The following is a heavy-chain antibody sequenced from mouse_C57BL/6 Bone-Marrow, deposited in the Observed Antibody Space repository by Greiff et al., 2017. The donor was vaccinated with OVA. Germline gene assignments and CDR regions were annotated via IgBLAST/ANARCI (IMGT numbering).Heavy chain of an antibody. CDR2: IYPGSGST. J-gene: IGHJ2*01. V-gene: IGHV1-55*01. D-gene: IGHD2-4*01. Sequence: QVQLQQPGAELVKPGASVKMSCKASGYTFTSYWITWVKQRPGQGLEWIGDIYPGSGSTNYNEKFKSKATLTVDTSSSTAYMQLSSLTSEDSAVYYCAREGGYYDYDDYWGQGTTLTVSS. CDR1: GYTFTSYW. CDR3: AREGGYYDYDDY.